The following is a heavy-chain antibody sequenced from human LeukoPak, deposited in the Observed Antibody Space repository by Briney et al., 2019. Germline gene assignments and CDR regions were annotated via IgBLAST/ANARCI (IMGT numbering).Heavy chain of an antibody. CDR1: GFTFSSYA. CDR3: AKDKYGGNREYYFDY. V-gene: IGHV3-30*18. J-gene: IGHJ4*02. Sequence: GGSLRLSCAASGFTFSSYAMSRVRQAPGKGLEWVAVISYDGSNKYYADSVKGRFTISRDNSKNTLYLQMNSLRAEDTAVYYCAKDKYGGNREYYFDYWGQGTLVTVSS. CDR2: ISYDGSNK. D-gene: IGHD4-23*01.